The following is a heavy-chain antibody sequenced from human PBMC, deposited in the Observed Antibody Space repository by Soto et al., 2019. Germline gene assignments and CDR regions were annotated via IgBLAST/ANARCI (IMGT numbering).Heavy chain of an antibody. CDR2: INSDGSST. Sequence: EVQLVESGGGLVQPGGSLRLSCAASGFTFSSYWMHWVRQAPGKGLVWVSRINSDGSSTSYADSVKGRFTISRDNAKNTLYLQMNSLRAEDTAVYYCARGVVLVPAAMPFDYWGQGTLVTVSS. CDR3: ARGVVLVPAAMPFDY. J-gene: IGHJ4*02. D-gene: IGHD2-2*01. V-gene: IGHV3-74*01. CDR1: GFTFSSYW.